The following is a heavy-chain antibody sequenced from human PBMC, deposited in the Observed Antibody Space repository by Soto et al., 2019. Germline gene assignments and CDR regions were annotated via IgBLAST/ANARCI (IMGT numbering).Heavy chain of an antibody. CDR1: GGTFSSYA. Sequence: QVQLVQSGAEVKKPGSSVKVSCKSSGGTFSSYAISWVRQAPGQGLEWMGGIIPIFGTADYAQKFQSRVTITADESTSTAYMELSSLRSEDTAVYYCASSAMDHYYYGMDVWGQGTTVTVSS. J-gene: IGHJ6*02. V-gene: IGHV1-69*12. CDR3: ASSAMDHYYYGMDV. CDR2: IIPIFGTA. D-gene: IGHD5-18*01.